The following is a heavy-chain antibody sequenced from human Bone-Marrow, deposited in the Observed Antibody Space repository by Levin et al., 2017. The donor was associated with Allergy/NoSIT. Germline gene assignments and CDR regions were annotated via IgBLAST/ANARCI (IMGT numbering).Heavy chain of an antibody. CDR3: ARDLGDGYNAWGAFDV. V-gene: IGHV3-30*04. D-gene: IGHD5-24*01. CDR1: RFTFGSYA. J-gene: IGHJ3*01. CDR2: ISYDGGNK. Sequence: GESLKISCAASRFTFGSYALHWVRQAPGKGLEWVALISYDGGNKYYADSVQGRFIISRDNSRNTLYLQLNSLRVEDTAIYFCARDLGDGYNAWGAFDVWGQGTMVTVSS.